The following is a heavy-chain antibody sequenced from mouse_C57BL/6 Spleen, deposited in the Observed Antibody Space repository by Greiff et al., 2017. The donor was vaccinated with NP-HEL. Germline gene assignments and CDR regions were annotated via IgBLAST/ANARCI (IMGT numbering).Heavy chain of an antibody. D-gene: IGHD1-1*01. V-gene: IGHV2-9-1*01. CDR1: GFSLTSYA. CDR3: ARGGYYYGSSGYFDV. Sequence: VKLVESGPGLVAPSQSLSITCTVSGFSLTSYAISWVRQPPGKGLEWLGVIWTGGGTNYNSAPKSRLSISKDNSKSQVFLKMNSLQTDDTARYYCARGGYYYGSSGYFDVWGTGTTVTVSS. J-gene: IGHJ1*03. CDR2: IWTGGGT.